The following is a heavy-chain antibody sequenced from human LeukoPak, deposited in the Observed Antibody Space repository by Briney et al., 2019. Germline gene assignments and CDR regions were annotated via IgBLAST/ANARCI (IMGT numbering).Heavy chain of an antibody. CDR3: KLTSDSRKGYYYYYMDV. Sequence: PGGSLRLSCAASGFTFSSYAMSWVRQPPGKGLEWIGEINHSGSTNYNPSRKSRVTISVDTSKNQFSLKLSSVTSADTAVYYCKLTSDSRKGYYYYYMDVWGKGTTVTISS. V-gene: IGHV4-34*08. CDR1: GFTFSSYA. D-gene: IGHD3-22*01. CDR2: INHSGST. J-gene: IGHJ6*03.